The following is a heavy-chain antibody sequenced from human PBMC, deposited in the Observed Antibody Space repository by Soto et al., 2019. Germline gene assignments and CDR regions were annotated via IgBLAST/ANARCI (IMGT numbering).Heavy chain of an antibody. D-gene: IGHD2-8*01. CDR2: TDYRSKLNT. Sequence: LQTLARTCAISGDRVASTSGTWNWIRQAASRGLEWLGRTDYRSKLNTDYAVSVKSRIDINPDTSRNQISLQLNSVTPEETAENYCASDRADVVLEPPPISLCGDMSHYHPFVLDV. J-gene: IGHJ6*01. V-gene: IGHV6-1*01. CDR1: GDRVASTSGT. CDR3: ASDRADVVLEPPPISLCGDMSHYHPFVLDV.